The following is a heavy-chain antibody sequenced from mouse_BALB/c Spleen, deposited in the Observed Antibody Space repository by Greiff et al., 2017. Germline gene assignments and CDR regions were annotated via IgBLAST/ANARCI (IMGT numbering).Heavy chain of an antibody. CDR2: INSNGGST. D-gene: IGHD2-3*01. Sequence: EVKLMESGGGLVKPGGSLKLSCAASGFTFSSYGMSWVRQTPDKRLELVATINSNGGSTYYPDSVKGRFTISRDNAKNTLYLQMSSLKSEDTAMYYCAREIYDGYYTLYYYAMDYWGQGTSVTVSS. CDR3: AREIYDGYYTLYYYAMDY. CDR1: GFTFSSYG. V-gene: IGHV5-6-3*01. J-gene: IGHJ4*01.